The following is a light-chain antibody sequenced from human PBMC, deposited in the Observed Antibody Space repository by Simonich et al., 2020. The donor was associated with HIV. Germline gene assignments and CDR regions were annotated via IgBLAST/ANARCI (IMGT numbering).Light chain of an antibody. Sequence: EIVMTHSPATLSVSPGESATLSRRASQSVSSSYLAWYQQKPGLAPRLLIYDASSRATGIPDRFSGSGSGTDSTLTISRLEPEDFAVYYCQQYGSSPPYTFGQGTKLEIK. CDR1: QSVSSSY. J-gene: IGKJ2*01. CDR2: DAS. CDR3: QQYGSSPPYT. V-gene: IGKV3D-20*01.